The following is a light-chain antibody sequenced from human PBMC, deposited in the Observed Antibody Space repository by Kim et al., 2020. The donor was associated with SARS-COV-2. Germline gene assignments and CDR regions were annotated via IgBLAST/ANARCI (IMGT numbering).Light chain of an antibody. Sequence: SYELTQPLSVSVALGQTARITCGGNNIGSKNVHWYQQKPGPAPVLVIYRDNNRPSGIPERFSGSNSGNTATLTISRAQAGDEADYYCQVWDSSTGMFGGGTQLTVL. CDR3: QVWDSSTGM. V-gene: IGLV3-9*01. CDR1: NIGSKN. CDR2: RDN. J-gene: IGLJ3*02.